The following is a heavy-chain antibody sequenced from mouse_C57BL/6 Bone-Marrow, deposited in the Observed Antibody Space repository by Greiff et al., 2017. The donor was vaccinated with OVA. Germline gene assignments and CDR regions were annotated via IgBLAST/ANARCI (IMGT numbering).Heavy chain of an antibody. Sequence: VQLQQSGPELVKPGASVKMSCKASGYTFTDYNMHWVKQSHGKSLEWIGYINPNNGGTSYNQKFKGKATLTVNKSSSTAYMEIRSLTSEDSAVYYCARWDDNKGGFAYWGQGTLVTVSA. CDR3: ARWDDNKGGFAY. CDR2: INPNNGGT. D-gene: IGHD4-1*01. J-gene: IGHJ3*01. V-gene: IGHV1-22*01. CDR1: GYTFTDYN.